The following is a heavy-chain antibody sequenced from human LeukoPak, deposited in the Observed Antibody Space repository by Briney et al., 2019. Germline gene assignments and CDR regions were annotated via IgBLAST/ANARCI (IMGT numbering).Heavy chain of an antibody. J-gene: IGHJ5*02. Sequence: GRSPRPSRAASGFTPRFYTMNWVRQAPRKGLEWVSYISSSSSSIYYTDSVKGRSTISRNNAKNSLYLQMNSLRVEDTAVYYCAREVERSGSYRWFDPWGQGTLVTVSS. CDR1: GFTPRFYT. CDR2: ISSSSSSI. CDR3: AREVERSGSYRWFDP. V-gene: IGHV3-48*01. D-gene: IGHD1-26*01.